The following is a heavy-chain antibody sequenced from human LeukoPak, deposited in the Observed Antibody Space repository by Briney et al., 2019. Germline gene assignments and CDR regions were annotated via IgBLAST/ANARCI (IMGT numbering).Heavy chain of an antibody. CDR1: GFTFSSYA. D-gene: IGHD3-10*01. J-gene: IGHJ4*02. CDR3: ARDWRGSGSYYFDY. CDR2: ISYDGSNK. V-gene: IGHV3-30*04. Sequence: PGRSLRLSCAASGFTFSSYAMHWVRQAPGKGLEWVAVISYDGSNKYYADSVKGRFTISRDNSKNTLYLQMNSLRAEDTAVHYCARDWRGSGSYYFDYWAREPWSPSPQ.